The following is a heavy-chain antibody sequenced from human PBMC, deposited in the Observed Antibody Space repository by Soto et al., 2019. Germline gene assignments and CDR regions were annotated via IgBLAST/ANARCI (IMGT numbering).Heavy chain of an antibody. CDR1: GFTVSNSW. J-gene: IGHJ5*02. CDR2: INSAGRGT. D-gene: IGHD3-10*01. Sequence: EVQLVESGGGLVQPGGSLRLSCAASGFTVSNSWMHWVRQVPGKGLMWVSRINSAGRGTNYADTVKGRFTMSTDKVNNVGPLQMNSLTVGDTAIYYCIKDEYGAGSSDPWGQGTLVTVSS. CDR3: IKDEYGAGSSDP. V-gene: IGHV3-74*01.